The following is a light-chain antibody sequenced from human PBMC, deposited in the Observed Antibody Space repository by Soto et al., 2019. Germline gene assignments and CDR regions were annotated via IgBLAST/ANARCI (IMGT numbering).Light chain of an antibody. CDR2: EVS. CDR3: SSYAGNNNVV. CDR1: SSDVGDYDY. Sequence: QSALTQPPSASGSPGQSVTISCTGTSSDVGDYDYVSWYQHHPGEVPKLMIFEVSKRPSGVPDRFSGSKSGNTASLTVSGLQAEDEADYYCSSYAGNNNVVFGGGTKLTVL. J-gene: IGLJ3*02. V-gene: IGLV2-8*01.